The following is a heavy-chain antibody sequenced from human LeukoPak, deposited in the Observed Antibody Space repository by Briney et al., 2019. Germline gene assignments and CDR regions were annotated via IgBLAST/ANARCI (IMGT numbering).Heavy chain of an antibody. CDR2: IIPIFGTA. V-gene: IGHV1-69*05. CDR3: ARGTDGRVHPSYFDY. CDR1: GGTFSSYA. D-gene: IGHD3/OR15-3a*01. J-gene: IGHJ4*02. Sequence: SVKVSCKASGGTFSSYAISWVRQAPGQGLEWVGGIIPIFGTANYAQKFQGRVTITTDESTSTAYMELSSLRSEDTAVSHCARGTDGRVHPSYFDYWGQGTLVTVSS.